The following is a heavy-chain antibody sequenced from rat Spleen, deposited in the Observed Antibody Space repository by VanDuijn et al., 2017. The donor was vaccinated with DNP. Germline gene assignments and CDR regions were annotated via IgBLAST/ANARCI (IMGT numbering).Heavy chain of an antibody. J-gene: IGHJ2*01. CDR2: ITYDGGNT. V-gene: IGHV5-22*01. CDR1: GFTFSDYY. CDR3: ARWADYFDY. D-gene: IGHD4-6*01. Sequence: EVQLVESGGGLVQPGRSLKLSCAASGFTFSDYYMAWVRQAPTKGLEWVAYITYDGGNTYYRDSVKGRFTISRDNAKSILYLQMNSLRSEDMATYYCARWADYFDYWGQGVMVTVSS.